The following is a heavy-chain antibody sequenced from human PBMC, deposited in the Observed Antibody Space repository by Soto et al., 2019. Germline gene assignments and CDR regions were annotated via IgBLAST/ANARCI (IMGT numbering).Heavy chain of an antibody. D-gene: IGHD3-3*01. CDR1: GYTFTSYG. CDR3: AIDRLTIFEGYYYYGMDV. V-gene: IGHV1-18*01. J-gene: IGHJ6*02. Sequence: QVQLVQSGAEVKKPGASVKVSCKAAGYTFTSYGISWVLQAPVQGLEWMGWISAYNGNTNYAQKRQGRVTMTTDTSTSTAYMKLRRLRSDDTAGYYCAIDRLTIFEGYYYYGMDVWGQGTTVTGSS. CDR2: ISAYNGNT.